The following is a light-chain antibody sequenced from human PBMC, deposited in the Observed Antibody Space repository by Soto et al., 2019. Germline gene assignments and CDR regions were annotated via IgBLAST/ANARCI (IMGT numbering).Light chain of an antibody. J-gene: IGLJ2*01. CDR3: GTWDSSLSVVV. Sequence: QSVLTQPPSVAAAPGQKVTISCSGSSSNIGNNYVSWYQQLPGTAPNLLIYDNNKRPSGIPDRFSGSKSGTSATLGITGLQTGNEADYYCGTWDSSLSVVVFGGGTKFTVL. CDR1: SSNIGNNY. CDR2: DNN. V-gene: IGLV1-51*01.